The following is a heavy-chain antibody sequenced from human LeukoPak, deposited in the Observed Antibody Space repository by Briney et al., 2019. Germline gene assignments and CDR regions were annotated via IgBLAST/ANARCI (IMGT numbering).Heavy chain of an antibody. CDR2: VSIGGSFI. J-gene: IGHJ2*01. D-gene: IGHD4-17*01. Sequence: PGGSLRLSCAASGFTFSSYGKNWVRQALGKGLEWVSFVSIGGSFIYYADSVKGRFTISRDDAKNSLYLQMNSLTAEDTAEYYCARNKINTVTTGWYFDLWGRGTLVSVSS. CDR1: GFTFSSYG. V-gene: IGHV3-21*01. CDR3: ARNKINTVTTGWYFDL.